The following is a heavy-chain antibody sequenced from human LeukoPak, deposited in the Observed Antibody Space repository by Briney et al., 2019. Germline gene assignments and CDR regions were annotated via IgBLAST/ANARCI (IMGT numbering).Heavy chain of an antibody. CDR1: GFTFSSYW. D-gene: IGHD5-24*01. Sequence: GGSLRLSCAASGFTFSSYWMSWVRQAPGKGLEWVSAISGSGGSTYYADSVKGRFTISRDNSKNTLYLQMNSLRAEDTAVYYCAKDALSGEDGYKSPGFAFDIWGQGTMVTVSS. J-gene: IGHJ3*02. CDR2: ISGSGGST. CDR3: AKDALSGEDGYKSPGFAFDI. V-gene: IGHV3-23*01.